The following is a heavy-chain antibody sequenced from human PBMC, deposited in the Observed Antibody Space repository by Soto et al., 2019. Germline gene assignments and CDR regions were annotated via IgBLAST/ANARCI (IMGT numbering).Heavy chain of an antibody. D-gene: IGHD5-18*01. CDR3: ARVLDSYGYFDAFDI. Sequence: GGSLRLSCAASGFTFSDYYMSWIRQAPGKGLEWVSYISSSGSIIYYADSVKGRFTISRDNAKNSLYLQMNSLRAEDTAVYYCARVLDSYGYFDAFDIWGQGTMVTVSS. CDR1: GFTFSDYY. J-gene: IGHJ3*02. V-gene: IGHV3-11*01. CDR2: ISSSGSII.